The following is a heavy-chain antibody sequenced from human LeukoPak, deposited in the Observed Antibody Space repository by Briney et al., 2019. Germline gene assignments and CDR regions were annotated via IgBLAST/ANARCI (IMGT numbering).Heavy chain of an antibody. CDR2: INHSGST. CDR3: ARWRSMGSTYGMDV. Sequence: PSETLSLTCAVYGGSFSGYYWSWIRQPPGKGLEWIGEINHSGSTNYNPSLKSRVTISVDTSKNQFSLKLSSVTAADTAVYYCARWRSMGSTYGMDVWGQGTTVTVSS. J-gene: IGHJ6*02. V-gene: IGHV4-34*01. D-gene: IGHD3-10*01. CDR1: GGSFSGYY.